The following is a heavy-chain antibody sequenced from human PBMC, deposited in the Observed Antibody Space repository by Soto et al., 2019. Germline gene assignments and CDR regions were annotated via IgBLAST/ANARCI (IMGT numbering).Heavy chain of an antibody. D-gene: IGHD2-2*01. CDR2: IYYSGST. CDR3: ERMTHQEYCSSTSCEQ. V-gene: IGHV4-31*03. Sequence: QVQLQESGPGLVKPSQTLSLTCTVSGGSISSGGYYWSWIRQHPGKGLEWIGYIYYSGSTYYNPSVLSRVNISLYTHMNQFPHDHTSVTDDDPGQYECERMTHQEYCSSTSCEQWGHGTMVKVSS. CDR1: GGSISSGGYY. J-gene: IGHJ4*01.